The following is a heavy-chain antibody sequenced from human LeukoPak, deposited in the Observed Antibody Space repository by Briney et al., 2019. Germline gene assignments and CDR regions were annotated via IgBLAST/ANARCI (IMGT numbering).Heavy chain of an antibody. J-gene: IGHJ4*02. CDR1: GGSISNWY. Sequence: PSETLSLTCTVSGGSISNWYWTWMWQPAGKGLEWIGRIYASGSTDYNPSLKSRVTMSVDRSNNQFSLKLSSVTAADTGVYYCARAHCSGGSCYLDYWGQGSLVTVSS. V-gene: IGHV4-4*07. D-gene: IGHD2-15*01. CDR3: ARAHCSGGSCYLDY. CDR2: IYASGST.